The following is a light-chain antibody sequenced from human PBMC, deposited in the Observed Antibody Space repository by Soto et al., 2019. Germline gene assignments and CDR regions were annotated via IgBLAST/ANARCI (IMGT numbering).Light chain of an antibody. J-gene: IGKJ3*01. Sequence: DIVMTQSPLSLPVTPGEPASISCRSSQSLLHSNGYNYLDWYLQKPGQSPQLLIYLGSNRASGVPDRFRGSGSGTDFTLKISRVEAEDVGVYYCMQALQTRGFTFGPGTKVDIK. CDR2: LGS. V-gene: IGKV2-28*01. CDR3: MQALQTRGFT. CDR1: QSLLHSNGYNY.